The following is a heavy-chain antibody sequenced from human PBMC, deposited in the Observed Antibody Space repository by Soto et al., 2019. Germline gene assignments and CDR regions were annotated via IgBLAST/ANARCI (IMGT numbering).Heavy chain of an antibody. Sequence: GESLKISCAASGFTFSSYWMHWVRQAAGKGLVWVSRINSDGSSTSYADSVKGRFTISRDNAKNTLYLQMNSLRAEDTAVYYCAREGCSCTRCYDSDYYYYYNYKDVCAKWTTVTFSS. J-gene: IGHJ6*03. CDR1: GFTFSSYW. CDR3: AREGCSCTRCYDSDYYYYYNYKDV. V-gene: IGHV3-74*01. CDR2: INSDGSST. D-gene: IGHD2-2*01.